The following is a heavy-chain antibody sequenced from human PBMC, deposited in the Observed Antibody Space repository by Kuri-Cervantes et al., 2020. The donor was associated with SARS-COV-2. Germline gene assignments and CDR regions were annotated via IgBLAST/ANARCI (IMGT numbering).Heavy chain of an antibody. V-gene: IGHV4-39*01. Sequence: SETLSLTCTVSGGSISSTSYYWGWVRQPPGKGLEWIGNIYYSGSTYYNPSLKGRVTISVDTSKNQFSLKLSSVTAADTAVYYCARHVVSGWSGYFDYWGQGTLVTVSS. J-gene: IGHJ4*02. CDR1: GGSISSTSYY. D-gene: IGHD3-3*01. CDR2: IYYSGST. CDR3: ARHVVSGWSGYFDY.